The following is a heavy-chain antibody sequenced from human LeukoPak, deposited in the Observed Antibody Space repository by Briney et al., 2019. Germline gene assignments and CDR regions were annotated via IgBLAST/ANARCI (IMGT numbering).Heavy chain of an antibody. V-gene: IGHV3-21*06. CDR1: GFTFSSYV. D-gene: IGHD2-2*01. CDR3: ARETYCIKTTCPMGVHFHY. CDR2: ISSSGSYI. J-gene: IGHJ4*02. Sequence: GGSLRLSCAASGFTFSSYVMHWVRKAPGKGLEWVSSISSSGSYIYHADSVQGRFTISRENSTTTLYLQMNSLRAEDTAVYYCARETYCIKTTCPMGVHFHYGGQGTLVTVSS.